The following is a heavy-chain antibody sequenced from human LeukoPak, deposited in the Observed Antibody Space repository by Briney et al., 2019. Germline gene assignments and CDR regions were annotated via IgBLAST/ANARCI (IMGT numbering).Heavy chain of an antibody. CDR2: IKTKTDAGTT. J-gene: IGHJ3*02. V-gene: IGHV3-15*01. D-gene: IGHD2/OR15-2a*01. Sequence: GGSLRLSCAASGFTFSNAWMSWVRQAPGKGLEWVGRIKTKTDAGTTDYAAAVKSRVTISRDDSKNTLYLQMNSLKTEDTAVYYCTTDNIAMYAFDIWGQGTMVTVSS. CDR1: GFTFSNAW. CDR3: TTDNIAMYAFDI.